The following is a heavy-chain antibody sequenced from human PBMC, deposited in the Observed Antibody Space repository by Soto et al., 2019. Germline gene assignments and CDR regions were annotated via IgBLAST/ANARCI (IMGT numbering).Heavy chain of an antibody. V-gene: IGHV4-31*03. CDR1: GGSISSGGYY. D-gene: IGHD5-12*01. Sequence: QVQLQESGPGLVKPSQTLSLTCTVSGGSISSGGYYWSWIRQQPGKGLEWIGYIYYSGSTYYNPSLKSRVTISVDTSKKQFSLKLSSVTAADTAVYDCARGHIVATNSRFDPWGQGTLVTVSS. CDR2: IYYSGST. CDR3: ARGHIVATNSRFDP. J-gene: IGHJ5*02.